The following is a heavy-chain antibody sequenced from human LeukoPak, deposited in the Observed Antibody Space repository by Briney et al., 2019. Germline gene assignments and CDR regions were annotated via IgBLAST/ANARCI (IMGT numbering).Heavy chain of an antibody. CDR2: ISYDGSNK. CDR1: GFTFSSYG. Sequence: GRSLRLSCAASGFTFSSYGMHWVRQAPGKGLEWVAVISYDGSNKYYADSVKGRFTISRDNSKNTPYLQMNSLRAEDTAVYYCAKDIRRYNWDNFDYWGQGTLVTVSS. CDR3: AKDIRRYNWDNFDY. J-gene: IGHJ4*02. D-gene: IGHD1/OR15-1a*01. V-gene: IGHV3-30*18.